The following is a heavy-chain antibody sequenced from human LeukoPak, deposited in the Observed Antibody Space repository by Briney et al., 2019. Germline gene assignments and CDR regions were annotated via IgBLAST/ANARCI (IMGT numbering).Heavy chain of an antibody. D-gene: IGHD2-15*01. Sequence: SETLSLTCTVSGGSISSYYWSWIRQPAGKGLEWIGRIYTSGSTNYNPSLKSRVTMSVDTSKNQFSLKLSSVTAADTAVYYCARDGYCSGDSCYSSDYWGQGTLVTVSS. CDR3: ARDGYCSGDSCYSSDY. J-gene: IGHJ4*02. CDR2: IYTSGST. CDR1: GGSISSYY. V-gene: IGHV4-4*07.